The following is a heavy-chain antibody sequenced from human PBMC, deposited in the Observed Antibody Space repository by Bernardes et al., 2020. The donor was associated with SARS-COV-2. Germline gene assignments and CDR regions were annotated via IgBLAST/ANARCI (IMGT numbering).Heavy chain of an antibody. CDR3: AKRRVEWELLHYFDY. CDR1: GFTFSSYT. J-gene: IGHJ4*02. CDR2: ITYSGDTT. D-gene: IGHD1-26*01. Sequence: GGSLRLSCEVSGFTFSSYTMNWVRQAPGKGLEWVSTITYSGDTTYYADSVKGRFTISRDNSKNRMYLQMNSLRAEDTAVYFCAKRRVEWELLHYFDYWGQGTLVTVSS. V-gene: IGHV3-23*01.